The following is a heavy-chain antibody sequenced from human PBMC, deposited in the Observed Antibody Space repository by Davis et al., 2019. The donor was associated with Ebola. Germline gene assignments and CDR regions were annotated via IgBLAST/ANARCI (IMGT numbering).Heavy chain of an antibody. CDR2: IYYSGST. J-gene: IGHJ4*02. D-gene: IGHD6-19*01. Sequence: PGGSLRLSCTVSGGSISSYYWSWIRQPPGKGLEWIGYIYYSGSTNYNPSLKSRVTISVDTSKNQFSLKLSSVTAADTAVYYCARSIAVAGTPHRIDYWGQGTLVTVSS. V-gene: IGHV4-59*12. CDR3: ARSIAVAGTPHRIDY. CDR1: GGSISSYY.